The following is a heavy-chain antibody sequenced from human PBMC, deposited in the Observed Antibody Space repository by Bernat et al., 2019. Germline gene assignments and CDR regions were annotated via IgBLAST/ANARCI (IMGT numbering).Heavy chain of an antibody. Sequence: SGGGLGQPGGSLRLSCAASGSTFSSYWMSWVRQAPGKGLEWVANIKQGGSEKYYVDSVKGRFTISRDNAKNSLYLQMNSLRAEDTAVYYCARDQEYYDYIWGSYRPYYFDYWGQGTLVTVSS. D-gene: IGHD3-16*02. J-gene: IGHJ4*02. CDR3: ARDQEYYDYIWGSYRPYYFDY. V-gene: IGHV3-7*03. CDR1: GSTFSSYW. CDR2: IKQGGSEK.